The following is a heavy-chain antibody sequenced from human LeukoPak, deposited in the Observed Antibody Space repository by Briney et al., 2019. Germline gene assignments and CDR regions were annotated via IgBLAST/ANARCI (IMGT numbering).Heavy chain of an antibody. V-gene: IGHV3-11*01. CDR3: ASLSKNYDGWRGYYYYYYMDV. CDR2: ISSSGSTI. J-gene: IGHJ6*03. Sequence: GGSLRLSCAASGFTFSDYYMSWIRQALGKGLEWVSYISSSGSTIYYADSVKGRSTISRDNAKNSLYLQMNSLRAEDTAVYYCASLSKNYDGWRGYYYYYYMDVWGKGTTVTVSS. CDR1: GFTFSDYY. D-gene: IGHD3-3*01.